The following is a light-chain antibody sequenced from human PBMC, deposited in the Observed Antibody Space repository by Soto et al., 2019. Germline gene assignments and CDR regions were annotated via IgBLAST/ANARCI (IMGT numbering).Light chain of an antibody. J-gene: IGKJ4*01. CDR2: DAS. CDR1: QSAISN. CDR3: HQYYKWPLT. V-gene: IGKV3-15*01. Sequence: EIVMTQSPATLSVSPGERVTLSCRASQSAISNLAWYQQKPGQTPRLLIYDASTRATDIPARFSGSGSGTYVTLTISSLLSEDFAVYYCHQYYKWPLTFGGGTKVEIQ.